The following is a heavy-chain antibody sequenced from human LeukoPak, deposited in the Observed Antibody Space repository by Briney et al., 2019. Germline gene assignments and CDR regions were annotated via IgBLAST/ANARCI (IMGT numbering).Heavy chain of an antibody. V-gene: IGHV3-66*01. J-gene: IGHJ5*02. CDR3: ARDLLRRIAAAGTNWFDP. CDR2: IYSGGST. Sequence: GGSLRLSCVASGFTVSSNYMSWVRQAPGKGLEWVLVIYSGGSTYYADSVKGRFTISRDNAKNSLYLQMNSLRAEDTALYYCARDLLRRIAAAGTNWFDPWGQGTLVTVSS. CDR1: GFTVSSNY. D-gene: IGHD6-13*01.